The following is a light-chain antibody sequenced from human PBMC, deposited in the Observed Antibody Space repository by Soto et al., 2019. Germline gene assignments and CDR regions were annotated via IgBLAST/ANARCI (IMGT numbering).Light chain of an antibody. CDR3: MQALQTPRFT. V-gene: IGKV2-28*01. Sequence: DIVMTQSTLSLPVTPGEPASISCRSSQSLLHSNGYNYLDWYLQKPGQSPQLLIYLGSNRASGVPDRFSGSRSGTDFTLKISRVEAEDVGVYYCMQALQTPRFTFGPGTKVDIK. CDR1: QSLLHSNGYNY. J-gene: IGKJ3*01. CDR2: LGS.